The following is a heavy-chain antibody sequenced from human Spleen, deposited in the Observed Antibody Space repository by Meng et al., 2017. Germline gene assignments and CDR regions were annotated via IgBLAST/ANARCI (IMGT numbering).Heavy chain of an antibody. CDR2: IYYSGST. CDR1: DDSISSYY. CDR3: AASQGADY. D-gene: IGHD2-2*01. J-gene: IGHJ4*02. Sequence: QVQLPESGPGLVKPSETLSLTCTVSDDSISSYYWNWIRQPPGKGLEWIGYIYYSGSTNYNPSLKSRVTISVDTSKNQFSLKLSSVTAADTAVYYCAASQGADYWGQGTLVTVSS. V-gene: IGHV4-59*01.